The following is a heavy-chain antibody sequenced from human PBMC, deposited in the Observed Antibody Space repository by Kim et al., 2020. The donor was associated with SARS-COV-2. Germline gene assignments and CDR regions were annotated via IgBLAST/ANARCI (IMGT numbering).Heavy chain of an antibody. J-gene: IGHJ3*02. CDR3: AKDHPRLSYPVDAFDI. D-gene: IGHD2-2*01. CDR2: ISGNGGST. CDR1: GFTFSSYA. Sequence: GGSLRLSCAASGFTFSSYAMSWVRQAPGKGLEWVSAISGNGGSTYYADSVKGRFTISRDNSKNTLYLQMNSLRAEDTAVYYCAKDHPRLSYPVDAFDIWGQGTMVTVSS. V-gene: IGHV3-23*01.